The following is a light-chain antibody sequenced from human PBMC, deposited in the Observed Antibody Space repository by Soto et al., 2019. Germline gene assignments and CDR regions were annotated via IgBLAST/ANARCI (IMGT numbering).Light chain of an antibody. CDR3: CSYAGSYTLV. CDR2: DVS. V-gene: IGLV2-11*01. Sequence: QSALTQPRSVSGSPGQSVTISCTGTSSDVGGYNYVSWYQHLPGKAPKLMIYDVSKRPSGVPDRFSGSKSGNTASLTISGLQTEDEADYHCCSYAGSYTLVFGGGTKVTVL. J-gene: IGLJ2*01. CDR1: SSDVGGYNY.